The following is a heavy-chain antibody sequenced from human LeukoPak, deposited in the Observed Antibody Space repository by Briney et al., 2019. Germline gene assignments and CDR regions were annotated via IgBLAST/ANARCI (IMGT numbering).Heavy chain of an antibody. D-gene: IGHD3-10*01. CDR2: ISGRGGDT. CDR3: ARWVYGSGSLDY. V-gene: IGHV3-23*01. J-gene: IGHJ4*02. CDR1: GFTVSTNY. Sequence: GGSLRLSCAASGFTVSTNYMSWVRQAPWKGLEWVSTISGRGGDTYYADSVRGRFTVSRDNSKNTLYMQMNSLRGDDTAIYYCARWVYGSGSLDYWGQGTLVTVSS.